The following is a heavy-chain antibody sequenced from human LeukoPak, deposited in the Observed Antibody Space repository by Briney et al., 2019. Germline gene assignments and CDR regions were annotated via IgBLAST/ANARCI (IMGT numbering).Heavy chain of an antibody. CDR2: ISSSSSYI. Sequence: GGSLRLSCAASGFTFSSYSMNWVRQAPGKGLEWVSSISSSSSYIYYADSVKGRFTISRDNAKNSLYLQMNSLRAEDTAVYYCARDHVVPAAHDYWGQGTLVTVSS. V-gene: IGHV3-21*01. CDR3: ARDHVVPAAHDY. J-gene: IGHJ4*02. D-gene: IGHD2-2*01. CDR1: GFTFSSYS.